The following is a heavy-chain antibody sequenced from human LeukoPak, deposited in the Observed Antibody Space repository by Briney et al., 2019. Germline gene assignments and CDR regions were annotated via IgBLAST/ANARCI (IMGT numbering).Heavy chain of an antibody. D-gene: IGHD2/OR15-2a*01. CDR2: IYVSGNS. CDR3: ARHPFSSPFDH. J-gene: IGHJ4*02. V-gene: IGHV4-59*08. CDR1: GASVSGDY. Sequence: SETLSLTCTVSGASVSGDYWRWIRQPPGKGLEWIGYIYVSGNSNYNPSLKSRVSISLDTSKNQVSLTLTSVTAADTAVYYCARHPFSSPFDHWGQGTLVAVSS.